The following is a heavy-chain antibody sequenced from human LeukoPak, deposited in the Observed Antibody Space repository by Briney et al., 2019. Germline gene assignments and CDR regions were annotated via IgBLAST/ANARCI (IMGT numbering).Heavy chain of an antibody. CDR2: ISYDGSNK. J-gene: IGHJ4*02. CDR3: AKGGGDEYQLLWYVY. D-gene: IGHD2-2*01. CDR1: GFTFSSYG. V-gene: IGHV3-30*18. Sequence: SGRPLRLSCAASGFTFSSYGMHWVRQAPGKGLEWVAVISYDGSNKYYADSVKGRFTISRDNSKNTLYLQMNSLRAEDTAVYYCAKGGGDEYQLLWYVYWGQGTLVTVSS.